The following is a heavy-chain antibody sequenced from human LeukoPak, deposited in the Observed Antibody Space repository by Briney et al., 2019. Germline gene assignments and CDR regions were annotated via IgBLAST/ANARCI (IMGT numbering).Heavy chain of an antibody. CDR2: IIPILGIA. Sequence: ASVKVSCKASGGTFSSYAISWVRQAPGQGLEWMGRIIPILGIANYAQKFQGRVTITADKSTSTAYMELSSLRSEDTAVYYCARDPPGAVRWKTGLDYWGQGTLVTVSS. CDR1: GGTFSSYA. D-gene: IGHD4-23*01. CDR3: ARDPPGAVRWKTGLDY. J-gene: IGHJ4*02. V-gene: IGHV1-69*04.